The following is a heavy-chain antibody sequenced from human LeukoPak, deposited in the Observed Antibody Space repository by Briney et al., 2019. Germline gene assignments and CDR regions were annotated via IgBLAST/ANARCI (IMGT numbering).Heavy chain of an antibody. V-gene: IGHV3-64D*06. CDR2: ISSNGGST. D-gene: IGHD3-10*01. Sequence: GGSLRLSCAASGFTFSSSAMTWVRQAPGKGLEYVSAISSNGGSTYYADSVKGRFTISRDNSRNTLHLQMSSLRVEDTAVYYCVKDSSSGSYFDYWGQGTLVTVSS. CDR3: VKDSSSGSYFDY. J-gene: IGHJ4*02. CDR1: GFTFSSSA.